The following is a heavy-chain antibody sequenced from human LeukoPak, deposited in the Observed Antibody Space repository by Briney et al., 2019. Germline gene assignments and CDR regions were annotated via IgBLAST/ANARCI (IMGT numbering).Heavy chain of an antibody. D-gene: IGHD3-3*01. Sequence: GGSLRLSWAASGFTLSDHYMNWIRQAPGKGLEWVSYITGSNSYTNYADSVKGRFTISRDDAKNSLDLQMNSLTAEDTAVYYCARDFGGMDVWGQGTTVTVSS. CDR3: ARDFGGMDV. J-gene: IGHJ6*02. CDR2: ITGSNSYT. CDR1: GFTLSDHY. V-gene: IGHV3-11*05.